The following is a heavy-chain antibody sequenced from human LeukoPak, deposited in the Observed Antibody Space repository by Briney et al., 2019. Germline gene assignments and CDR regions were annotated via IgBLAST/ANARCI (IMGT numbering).Heavy chain of an antibody. V-gene: IGHV3-23*01. CDR3: AKDLTGSGSYYGAFDI. CDR2: ISNSGGRI. J-gene: IGHJ3*02. D-gene: IGHD3-10*01. Sequence: ETLSLTCAVYGGSFSGYYWSWVRQAPGKGLEWVSGISNSGGRIYLADSVKGRFTISRDNSKNTLYLQMNSLRAEDTAVYYCAKDLTGSGSYYGAFDIWGQGTMVTVSS. CDR1: GGSFSGYY.